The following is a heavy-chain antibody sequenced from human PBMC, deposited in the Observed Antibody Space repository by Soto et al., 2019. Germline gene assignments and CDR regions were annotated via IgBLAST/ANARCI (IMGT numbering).Heavy chain of an antibody. CDR3: ARDKRVVVAATPNYYFDY. CDR2: ISAYNGNT. CDR1: GYTFTSYG. V-gene: IGHV1-18*04. J-gene: IGHJ4*02. D-gene: IGHD2-15*01. Sequence: ASVKVSCKASGYTFTSYGISWVRQAPGQGLEWMGWISAYNGNTNYAQKLQGRVTMTTDTSTSTAYMELGSLRSDDTAVYYCARDKRVVVAATPNYYFDYWGQGTLVTVSS.